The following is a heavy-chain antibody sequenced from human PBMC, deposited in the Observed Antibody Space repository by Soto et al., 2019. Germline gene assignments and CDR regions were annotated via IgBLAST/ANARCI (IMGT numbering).Heavy chain of an antibody. CDR2: VFSSGTT. V-gene: IGHV4-30-4*01. CDR1: GDSISSGNKY. Sequence: SETLSLTCTVSGDSISSGNKYWSWIRQPPVKGLEWIGYVFSSGTTYYNPSLKSRLTMSLDASQNQFSLKLNSLTDADTAVYFCARVPSPFDYYYAMDVWGQGTIVTVS. J-gene: IGHJ6*02. D-gene: IGHD3-16*01. CDR3: ARVPSPFDYYYAMDV.